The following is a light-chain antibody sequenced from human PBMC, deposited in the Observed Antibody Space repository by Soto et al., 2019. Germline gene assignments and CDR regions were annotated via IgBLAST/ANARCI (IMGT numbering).Light chain of an antibody. CDR1: QSIRNY. J-gene: IGKJ1*01. Sequence: DIQLTQSPPTLSASVGDRVTITCRASQSIRNYLAWYQQMPGKAPKRLIYGASSLQSGVPSRFSGSGSGTEFTLTISSLQPDDFATYFCQHHNSYSQTFGQGTKVEIK. V-gene: IGKV1-5*01. CDR3: QHHNSYSQT. CDR2: GAS.